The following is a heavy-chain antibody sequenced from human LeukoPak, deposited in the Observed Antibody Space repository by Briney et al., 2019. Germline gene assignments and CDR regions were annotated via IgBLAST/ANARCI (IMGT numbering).Heavy chain of an antibody. CDR1: GGSFSGYY. D-gene: IGHD6-13*01. J-gene: IGHJ5*02. CDR2: INHSGST. Sequence: PSETLSPTCAVYGGSFSGYYWSWIRQPPGKGLEWIGEINHSGSTNYNPSLKSRVTISVDTSKNQFSLKLSSVTAADTAVYYCARRGVQGSSWSKPHQRGLGRFDPWGQGTLVTVSS. V-gene: IGHV4-34*01. CDR3: ARRGVQGSSWSKPHQRGLGRFDP.